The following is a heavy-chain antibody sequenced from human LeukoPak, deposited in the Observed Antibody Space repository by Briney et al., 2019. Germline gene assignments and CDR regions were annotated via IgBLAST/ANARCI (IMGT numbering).Heavy chain of an antibody. V-gene: IGHV3-23*01. J-gene: IGHJ4*02. D-gene: IGHD6-19*01. CDR3: AKDKGYVAVTNYFDY. Sequence: GGSLRLSCAASGLTFSSYAMSWVRQAPGKGLEWVSAISGGDVCTYYADSVKGRFTISRDNSKNTLYLQMNSLRAEDTAVYYCAKDKGYVAVTNYFDYWGQGTLVTVSS. CDR2: ISGGDVCT. CDR1: GLTFSSYA.